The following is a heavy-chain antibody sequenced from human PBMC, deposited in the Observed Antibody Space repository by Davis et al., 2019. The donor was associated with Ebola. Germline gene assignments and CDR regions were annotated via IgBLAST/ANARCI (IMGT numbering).Heavy chain of an antibody. V-gene: IGHV1-58*01. CDR1: GFTFTRSA. J-gene: IGHJ6*03. CDR2: VVVGCGNT. D-gene: IGHD2-2*01. Sequence: SVKVSCKASGFTFTRSAVQWVRQARGQRLEWIGWVVVGCGNTNYTHQFQDRVTISRDMSTSTAYMELSSLRSEDTAVYFCAAASLYYYYYMDVWGKGTTVTVSS. CDR3: AAASLYYYYYMDV.